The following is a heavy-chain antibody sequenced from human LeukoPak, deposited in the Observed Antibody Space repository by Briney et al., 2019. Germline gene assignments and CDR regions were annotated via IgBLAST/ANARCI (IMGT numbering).Heavy chain of an antibody. CDR1: AASISDSGYY. V-gene: IGHV4-39*01. CDR3: ARSYCTGSTCPRRWFDP. D-gene: IGHD2-8*02. CDR2: IHYSGSA. J-gene: IGHJ5*02. Sequence: PSETLSLTCTVSAASISDSGYYWGWIRQAPGKALEWIGNIHYSGSAYYNPSLESRVTLDVDTSQNQVSLRLTSVTAADTAVYFCARSYCTGSTCPRRWFDPWGQGTLVTVSS.